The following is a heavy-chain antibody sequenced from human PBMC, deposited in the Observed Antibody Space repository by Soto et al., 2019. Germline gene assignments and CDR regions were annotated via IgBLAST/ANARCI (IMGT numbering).Heavy chain of an antibody. Sequence: GGSLRLSCAASGFTFSSYWMHWVRQAPGKGQAWVSRINSDGSSTSYADSVKGRFTISRDNAKNTLYLQMNSLRAEDTAVYYCARDRKSAAHDYWGQGTLVTVSS. CDR3: ARDRKSAAHDY. J-gene: IGHJ4*02. CDR1: GFTFSSYW. D-gene: IGHD6-13*01. CDR2: INSDGSST. V-gene: IGHV3-74*01.